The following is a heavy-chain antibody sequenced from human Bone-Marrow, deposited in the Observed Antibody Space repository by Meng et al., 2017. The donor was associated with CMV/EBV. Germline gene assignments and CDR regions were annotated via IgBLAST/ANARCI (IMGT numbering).Heavy chain of an antibody. CDR1: GGSISSSSYY. D-gene: IGHD6-19*01. Sequence: SETLSLTCTVSGGSISSSSYYWGWIRQPPGKGLEWIGSIYYSGSTYYNPSLKSRVTIYVDTSKNQFSLKLSSVTAADTAVYYCARRGAVASVDYWGQGTLVAVSS. CDR3: ARRGAVASVDY. CDR2: IYYSGST. V-gene: IGHV4-39*01. J-gene: IGHJ4*02.